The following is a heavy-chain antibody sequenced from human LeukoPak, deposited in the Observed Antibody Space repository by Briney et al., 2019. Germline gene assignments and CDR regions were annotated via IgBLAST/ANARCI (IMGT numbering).Heavy chain of an antibody. CDR2: INPNSGGT. J-gene: IGHJ4*02. V-gene: IGHV1-2*02. CDR3: ASERLDSSGYYVLNY. CDR1: GYTFTGYY. Sequence: ASVKVSCKASGYTFTGYYMHWVRQAPGQGLEWMGWINPNSGGTNYAQKFQGRVTMTRDTSISTAYMELSRLRSDDTAVYYCASERLDSSGYYVLNYWGQGTLVTLSS. D-gene: IGHD3-22*01.